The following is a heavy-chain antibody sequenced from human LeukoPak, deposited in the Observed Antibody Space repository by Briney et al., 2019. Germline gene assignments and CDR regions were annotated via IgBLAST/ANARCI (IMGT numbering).Heavy chain of an antibody. V-gene: IGHV4-34*01. CDR1: GGSFSGYY. Sequence: SETLSLTCAVYGGSFSGYYWSWIRQPPGKGLEWIGEINHSGSTNYNPSLKSRVTISVDTSKNQFSLKLSSVTAADTAVYYCARHLWWLRTSTQFDYWGQGTLVTVSS. J-gene: IGHJ4*02. CDR2: INHSGST. CDR3: ARHLWWLRTSTQFDY. D-gene: IGHD5-12*01.